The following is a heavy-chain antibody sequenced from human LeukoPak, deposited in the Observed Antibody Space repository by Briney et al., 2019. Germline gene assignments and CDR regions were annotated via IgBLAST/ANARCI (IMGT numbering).Heavy chain of an antibody. CDR2: ISGSVGNT. Sequence: GGSLRLSCVASGFTINSYAMSWVRQAPGKGPEWVSSISGSVGNTYYADFVKGRFTIFRDSSENTVSLQMDSLRAEDTAVYYCAKVMTSVTTYYYYDMDVWGQGTTVTVSS. J-gene: IGHJ6*02. CDR1: GFTINSYA. V-gene: IGHV3-23*01. CDR3: AKVMTSVTTYYYYDMDV. D-gene: IGHD4-17*01.